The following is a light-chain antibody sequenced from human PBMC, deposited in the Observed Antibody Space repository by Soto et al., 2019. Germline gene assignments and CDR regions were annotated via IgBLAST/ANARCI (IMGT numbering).Light chain of an antibody. CDR3: CSYAGSNTLKV. J-gene: IGLJ1*01. V-gene: IGLV2-8*01. Sequence: CALPHPASGSGSAGQSVTLSCPGTSSDVGGYNYVSWYQQHPGKAPKLMIYEVTKRPSGVPDRFSGSKSGNTASLTVSGFQADDEAAYYCCSYAGSNTLKVFGTGTKVTVL. CDR2: EVT. CDR1: SSDVGGYNY.